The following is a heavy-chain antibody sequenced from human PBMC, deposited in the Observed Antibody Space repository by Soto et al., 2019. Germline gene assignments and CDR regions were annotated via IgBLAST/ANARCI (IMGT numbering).Heavy chain of an antibody. Sequence: WGSLRLSCAASGFTFSNAWMNWVRQAPGKGLEWVGRIKSKSDGETTDYAAPVKGRFTISRDDSKNTLYLQMNSLKTEDTAVYYCTKGLTYYYDGSAYYWSAGVEVWGQGMTVTV. CDR2: IKSKSDGETT. D-gene: IGHD3-22*01. J-gene: IGHJ6*01. CDR1: GFTFSNAW. CDR3: TKGLTYYYDGSAYYWSAGVEV. V-gene: IGHV3-15*01.